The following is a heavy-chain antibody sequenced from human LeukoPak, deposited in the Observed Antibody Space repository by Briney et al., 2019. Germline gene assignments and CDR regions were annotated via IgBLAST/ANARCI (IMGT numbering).Heavy chain of an antibody. CDR2: ISYDGSNK. CDR1: GFTFSSYA. J-gene: IGHJ4*02. D-gene: IGHD1-26*01. CDR3: ARSRSGSYNIDY. Sequence: GGSLRLSCAASGFTFSSYAMHWVRQAPGKGLEWVAVISYDGSNKYYADSVKGRFTISRDNSKNTLYLQMNSPRAEDTAVYYCARSRSGSYNIDYWGQGTLVTVSS. V-gene: IGHV3-30-3*01.